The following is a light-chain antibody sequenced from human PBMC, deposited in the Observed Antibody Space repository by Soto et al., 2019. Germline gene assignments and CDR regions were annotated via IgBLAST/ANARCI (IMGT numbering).Light chain of an antibody. CDR1: QSVSSSN. J-gene: IGKJ4*01. CDR2: GAS. V-gene: IGKV3-20*01. CDR3: QQYGSSPPVT. Sequence: EIVLTQSPGTLSLSPGERATLSCRASQSVSSSNLAWYQQKPGQAPRLLIYGASSRATGIPDRFSGSGSGTDFTLTISRLEPEDVAVYICQQYGSSPPVTFGGGTKVEIK.